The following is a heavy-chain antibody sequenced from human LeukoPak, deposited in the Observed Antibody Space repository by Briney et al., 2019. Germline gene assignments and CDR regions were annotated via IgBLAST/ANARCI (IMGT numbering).Heavy chain of an antibody. V-gene: IGHV3-23*01. D-gene: IGHD6-25*01. CDR1: GFTFSNYA. CDR3: AKKRVDDRPPLH. CDR2: ITGSGGST. Sequence: PGGSLRLSCVASGFTFSNYAMSWVRQAPGKGLEWVSGITGSGGSTYYADYVKGRFTISRENSKSTLYLQMNSLRDDDTAVYYCAKKRVDDRPPLHWGQGTLVTVSS. J-gene: IGHJ4*02.